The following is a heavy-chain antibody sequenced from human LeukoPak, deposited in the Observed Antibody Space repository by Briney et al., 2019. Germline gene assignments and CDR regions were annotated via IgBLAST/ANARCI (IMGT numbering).Heavy chain of an antibody. V-gene: IGHV4-31*03. Sequence: SETLSLTCTVSGGSISSGGYYWSWIRQHPGKGLEWIGYIYYSGSTYYNPSLKSRVTISVDTSKNQFSLKLSSVTAADTAVYYCASAYSAKPPYYFDYWGQGTLVTVSS. CDR3: ASAYSAKPPYYFDY. CDR1: GGSISSGGYY. D-gene: IGHD1-26*01. CDR2: IYYSGST. J-gene: IGHJ4*02.